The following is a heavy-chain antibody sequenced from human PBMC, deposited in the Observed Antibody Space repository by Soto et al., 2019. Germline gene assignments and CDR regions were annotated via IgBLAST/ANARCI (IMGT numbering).Heavy chain of an antibody. Sequence: QVQLVQSGAEVKKPGASVKVSCKASGYTFTSYGISWVRQAPGQGLEWMGWISAYNGNTNYAQKLQGRVTMTTDTSTSTAYMELRSLRSDATAVYYWARTMGSSLLGPLLDWFDPWGQGTLVTVSS. CDR3: ARTMGSSLLGPLLDWFDP. CDR1: GYTFTSYG. V-gene: IGHV1-18*01. J-gene: IGHJ5*02. D-gene: IGHD6-13*01. CDR2: ISAYNGNT.